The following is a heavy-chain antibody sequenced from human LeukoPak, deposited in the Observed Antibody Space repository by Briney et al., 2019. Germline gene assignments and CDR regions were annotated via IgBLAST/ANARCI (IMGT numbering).Heavy chain of an antibody. V-gene: IGHV4-34*01. CDR2: INHSGST. J-gene: IGHJ4*02. Sequence: PSETLSLTRAVYGGSFSGYYCSWIRQPPGKGLEWIGEINHSGSTNYNPSLKSRVTISVDTSKNQFSLKLSSVTAADTAVYYCARGIVVVPAAISLSRPGARFDYWGQGTLVTVSS. CDR3: ARGIVVVPAAISLSRPGARFDY. CDR1: GGSFSGYY. D-gene: IGHD2-2*02.